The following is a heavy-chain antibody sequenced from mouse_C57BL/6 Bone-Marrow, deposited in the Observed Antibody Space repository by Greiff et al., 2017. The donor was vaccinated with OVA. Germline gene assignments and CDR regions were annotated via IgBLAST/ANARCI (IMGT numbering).Heavy chain of an antibody. V-gene: IGHV5-12*01. CDR1: GFTFSDYY. Sequence: EVMLVESGGGLVQPGGSLKLSCAASGFTFSDYYREGGGETKEKRGERVAYISNGGGSTYYPDTVQGRFTISRDNAKNTLYLQMSRLKSEDTAMYYCARGGYWGQGTSVTVSS. CDR2: ISNGGGST. J-gene: IGHJ4*01. CDR3: ARGGY.